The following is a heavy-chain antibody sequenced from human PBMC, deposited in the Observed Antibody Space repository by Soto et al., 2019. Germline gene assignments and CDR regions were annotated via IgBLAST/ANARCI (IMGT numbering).Heavy chain of an antibody. D-gene: IGHD6-6*01. J-gene: IGHJ4*02. V-gene: IGHV3-9*01. CDR1: GFIFDDYA. CDR2: ISWQSGSI. CDR3: AKDMFSSSSAATFDY. Sequence: EVQLVESGGGLAQPGRSLRLSCAASGFIFDDYAMHWVRQAPGKGLEWVSGISWQSGSIRYADSVKGRFTISRDNAKNSLYLQMXSLRVEDTALYYCAKDMFSSSSAATFDYWGQGILVTVSS.